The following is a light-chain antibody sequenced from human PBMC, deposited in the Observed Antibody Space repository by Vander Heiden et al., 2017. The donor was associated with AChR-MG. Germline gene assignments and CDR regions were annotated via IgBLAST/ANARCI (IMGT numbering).Light chain of an antibody. CDR1: QSVRGN. J-gene: IGKJ2*01. V-gene: IGKV3-15*01. CDR3: QQYQNWPYT. Sequence: EIVMTQSPATLSASPGDRATLSCRASQSVRGNLAWYQQKPGQAPRLLISDASTRAAGIPARFSGGGSESEFTLTISSLQSEDFAVYYCQQYQNWPYTFGQGTKLEIK. CDR2: DAS.